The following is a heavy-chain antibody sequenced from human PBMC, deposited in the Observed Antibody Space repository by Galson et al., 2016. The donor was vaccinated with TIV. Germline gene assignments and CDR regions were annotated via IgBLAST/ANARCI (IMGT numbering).Heavy chain of an antibody. D-gene: IGHD1-1*01. CDR2: ISGSGAST. V-gene: IGHV3-23*01. Sequence: SLRLSCAASGFIFNIYAMTWVRQAPGKGLEWVSHISGSGASTYYADSVKGRFTISRDNSKNRVYLQMNGLRPEDSAVYHCAKDFTGYNGLDVWGQGTTVTVSS. CDR1: GFIFNIYA. CDR3: AKDFTGYNGLDV. J-gene: IGHJ6*02.